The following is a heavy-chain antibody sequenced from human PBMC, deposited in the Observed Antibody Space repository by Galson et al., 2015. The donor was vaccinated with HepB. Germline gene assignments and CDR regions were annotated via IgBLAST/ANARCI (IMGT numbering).Heavy chain of an antibody. V-gene: IGHV7-4-1*02. D-gene: IGHD3-10*01. CDR3: ARDGEFYGSGSYYNN. Sequence: SGYTFTSYAMNWVRQAPGQGLEWMGWINANTGNPTYAQGFTGRFVFSLDTSVSTAYLQISSLKAEDTAVYYCARDGEFYGSGSYYNNWGQGTLVTVSS. J-gene: IGHJ4*02. CDR2: INANTGNP. CDR1: GYTFTSYA.